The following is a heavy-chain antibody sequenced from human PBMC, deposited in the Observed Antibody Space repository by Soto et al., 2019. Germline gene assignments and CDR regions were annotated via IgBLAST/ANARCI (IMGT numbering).Heavy chain of an antibody. D-gene: IGHD5-18*01. V-gene: IGHV3-33*01. CDR3: ARDVAETQLWFDY. J-gene: IGHJ4*02. Sequence: QVQLVESGGGVVQPGRSLRLSCAASGFTFSSYGTYGMHWVRQAPGKGLEWVAVMFSDGVNKFYADSVKGRFTISRDNSKNTVYLQMNSLRAEDTAVYYCARDVAETQLWFDYWGQGTLVTVSS. CDR1: GFTFSSYGTYG. CDR2: MFSDGVNK.